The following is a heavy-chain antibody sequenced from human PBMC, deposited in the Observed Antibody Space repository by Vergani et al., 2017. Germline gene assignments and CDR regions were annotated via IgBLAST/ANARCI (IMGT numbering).Heavy chain of an antibody. CDR3: ARNPDCGGDCDSVAFDI. V-gene: IGHV4-59*11. J-gene: IGHJ3*02. CDR1: FDSIRNLY. CDR2: IHYSENT. D-gene: IGHD2-21*02. Sequence: QVQLQESGPGLVKSSETLSLTCSVSFDSIRNLYCNWIRQPPGKGLEWIGSIHYSENTNYNPSLKTRVTISVDTSKNQFSLKLSSVTAADTAVYYCARNPDCGGDCDSVAFDIWGQGTMVTVYS.